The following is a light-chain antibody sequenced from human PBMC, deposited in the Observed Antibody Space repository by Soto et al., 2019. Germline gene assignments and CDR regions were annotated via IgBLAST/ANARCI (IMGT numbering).Light chain of an antibody. Sequence: DIQMTQSPSSLSASIGDRVTLTCRASQWIGTNLNWYQQRPGKAPKLLIYAVSSLQSGVSSRFSGSGSGTEFTLSINSLQREDLATYYCQQTYSAPPLFGQGTKGEIK. CDR1: QWIGTN. CDR2: AVS. CDR3: QQTYSAPPL. J-gene: IGKJ1*01. V-gene: IGKV1-39*01.